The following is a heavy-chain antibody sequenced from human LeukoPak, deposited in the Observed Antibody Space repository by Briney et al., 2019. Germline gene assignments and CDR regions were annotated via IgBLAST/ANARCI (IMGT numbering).Heavy chain of an antibody. D-gene: IGHD6-13*01. CDR3: ARQYSTSWWGYFDN. J-gene: IGHJ4*02. CDR2: IYYSGST. CDR1: TGSVTGSYY. V-gene: IGHV4-61*01. Sequence: PSETLSLTCTVSTGSVTGSYYWSWIRQPPGKGXXXXGYIYYSGSTNYNPSLKSRVTISIDTSKNQFSLNLSSVTAADTAVYYCARQYSTSWWGYFDNWGQGTLVTVSS.